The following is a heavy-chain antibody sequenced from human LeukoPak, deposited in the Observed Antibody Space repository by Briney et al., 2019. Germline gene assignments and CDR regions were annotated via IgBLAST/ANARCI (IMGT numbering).Heavy chain of an antibody. CDR3: ARGSEVSDAFDI. D-gene: IGHD5/OR15-5a*01. CDR2: INPNSGGT. Sequence: ASVKVSCKASGYTFTGYYMHWVRQAPGQGLEWMGWINPNSGGTNYAQKFQGRVTMTRDTSISTAYMELSSLRSEDTAVYYCARGSEVSDAFDIWGQGTMVTVSS. V-gene: IGHV1-2*02. CDR1: GYTFTGYY. J-gene: IGHJ3*02.